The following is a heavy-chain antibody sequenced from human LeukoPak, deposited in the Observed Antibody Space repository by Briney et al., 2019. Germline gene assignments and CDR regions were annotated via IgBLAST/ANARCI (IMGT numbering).Heavy chain of an antibody. J-gene: IGHJ3*02. CDR3: ARGGDIVVVPAARGAFDI. V-gene: IGHV1-69*05. D-gene: IGHD2-2*01. Sequence: ASVKVSCKASGYTFTSYDINWVRQATGQGLEWMGGIIPIFGTANYAQKFQGRVTITTDESTSTAYMELSSLRSEDTAVYYCARGGDIVVVPAARGAFDIWGQGTMVTVSS. CDR1: GYTFTSYD. CDR2: IIPIFGTA.